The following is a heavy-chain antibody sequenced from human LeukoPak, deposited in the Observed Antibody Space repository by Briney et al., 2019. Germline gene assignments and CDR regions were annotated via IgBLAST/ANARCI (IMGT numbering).Heavy chain of an antibody. CDR3: ARDPRWLQLDY. J-gene: IGHJ4*02. CDR2: INPHSGGT. D-gene: IGHD5-24*01. Sequence: ASVKVSCKASGYTFTGYYIQWVRQAPGQGLEWMGWINPHSGGTNYAQEFQGRVTMTRDTSISTAYMELSRLRSDNTAVYYCARDPRWLQLDYWGQGTLVTVSS. V-gene: IGHV1-2*02. CDR1: GYTFTGYY.